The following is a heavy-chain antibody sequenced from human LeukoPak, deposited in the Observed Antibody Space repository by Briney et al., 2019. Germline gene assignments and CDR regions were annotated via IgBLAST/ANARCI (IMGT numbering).Heavy chain of an antibody. V-gene: IGHV4-38-2*02. CDR1: GYSISSGYY. CDR2: IYHSGST. Sequence: SETLSLTCTVSGYSISSGYYWGWIRQPPGKGLEWIGSIYHSGSTYYNPSLKSRVTISVDTSKNQFPLKLSSVTAADTAVYYCARVLPTITTGSSAFDYWGQGTLVTVSS. D-gene: IGHD4-11*01. CDR3: ARVLPTITTGSSAFDY. J-gene: IGHJ4*02.